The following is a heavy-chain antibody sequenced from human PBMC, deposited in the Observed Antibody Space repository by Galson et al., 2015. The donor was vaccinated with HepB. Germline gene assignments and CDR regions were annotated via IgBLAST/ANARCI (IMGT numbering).Heavy chain of an antibody. D-gene: IGHD2-15*01. V-gene: IGHV4-59*08. Sequence: TLSLTCTVSGGSISSYYWSWIRQPPGKGLEWIGYIYYSGSTNYNPSLKSRVTILLDTSKNQFSLKLSSVTAADTAVYYCARHQSWGVVLAAQNYGMDVWGQGTTVTVSS. CDR2: IYYSGST. CDR1: GGSISSYY. J-gene: IGHJ6*02. CDR3: ARHQSWGVVLAAQNYGMDV.